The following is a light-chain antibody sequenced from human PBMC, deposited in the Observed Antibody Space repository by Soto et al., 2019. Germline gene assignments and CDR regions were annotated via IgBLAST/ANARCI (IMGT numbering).Light chain of an antibody. V-gene: IGKV1-9*01. J-gene: IGKJ1*01. CDR2: ATS. CDR1: QGISSY. Sequence: DIQLTQSPSFQSASEEDRVNIACRASQGISSYLAWYQQKPGKAPNLLIYATSTLQSGVPSRFSGSGSGTEFTLTISSLQPEDFATYYCQQFNSYPRTFGQVTKVEIK. CDR3: QQFNSYPRT.